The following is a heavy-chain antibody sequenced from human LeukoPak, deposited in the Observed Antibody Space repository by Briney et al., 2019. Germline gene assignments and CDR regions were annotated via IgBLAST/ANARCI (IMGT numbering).Heavy chain of an antibody. CDR1: GSRFTSYW. V-gene: IGHV5-51*01. CDR2: IYPGDSDT. Sequence: GASLKISCKGSGSRFTSYWIGWVRQMPGKGLEGMGIIYPGDSDTRYSPSFQGQVTISADKSISTAYLQWSSLKASDTAMYYCTRSSSWTLYYFDYWGQGTLATVSS. CDR3: TRSSSWTLYYFDY. J-gene: IGHJ4*02. D-gene: IGHD6-13*01.